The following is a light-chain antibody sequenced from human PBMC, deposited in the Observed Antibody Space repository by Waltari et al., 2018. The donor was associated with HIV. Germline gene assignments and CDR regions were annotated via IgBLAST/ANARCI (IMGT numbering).Light chain of an antibody. Sequence: DIQMTQSPSSLSASVGDRVTITCRASQTISSYLNWYQQKPGKAPMLLIYGASTLHSGVPSRFSGNGSGTDFTLTISSLQPEDFATYYCQQSYSTPRTFGQGTKLEIK. CDR2: GAS. CDR1: QTISSY. J-gene: IGKJ2*01. V-gene: IGKV1-39*01. CDR3: QQSYSTPRT.